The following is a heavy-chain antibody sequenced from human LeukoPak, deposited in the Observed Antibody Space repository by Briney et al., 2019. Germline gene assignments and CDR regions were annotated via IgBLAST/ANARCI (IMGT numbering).Heavy chain of an antibody. J-gene: IGHJ4*02. Sequence: ASVKVSCKASGYTFTSYDINWVRQATGQGLEWMGWMNPNSGNTGYAQKFQGRVTMTRNTSISTAYMELSRLRSDDTAVYYCARDRGSGWYIDYWGQGTLVTVSS. CDR3: ARDRGSGWYIDY. V-gene: IGHV1-8*01. D-gene: IGHD6-19*01. CDR2: MNPNSGNT. CDR1: GYTFTSYD.